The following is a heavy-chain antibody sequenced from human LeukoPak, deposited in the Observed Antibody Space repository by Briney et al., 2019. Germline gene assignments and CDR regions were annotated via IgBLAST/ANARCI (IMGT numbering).Heavy chain of an antibody. CDR2: ISSSSSYI. Sequence: GGSLRLSCAASGFTFSSYSMNWVRQAPGKGLEWVSSISSSSSYIYYADSVKGRFTISRDNAKNSLYLQMNSLRSEDTAVYYCARGPIVVVPAAIHSHYYYMDVWGKGTTVTVSS. D-gene: IGHD2-2*02. V-gene: IGHV3-21*04. CDR3: ARGPIVVVPAAIHSHYYYMDV. J-gene: IGHJ6*03. CDR1: GFTFSSYS.